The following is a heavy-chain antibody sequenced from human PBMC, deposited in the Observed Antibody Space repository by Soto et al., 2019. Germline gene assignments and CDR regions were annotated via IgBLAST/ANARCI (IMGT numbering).Heavy chain of an antibody. Sequence: ASVKVSCKASGYTFTSYYMHWVRQAPGQVLEWMGIINPSGGSTSYAQKFQGRVTMTRDTSTSTVYMELSSLRSEDTAVYYCARDGRIQLWSSSLNWFDPWGQGTLVTVSS. V-gene: IGHV1-46*01. CDR3: ARDGRIQLWSSSLNWFDP. J-gene: IGHJ5*02. CDR2: INPSGGST. D-gene: IGHD5-18*01. CDR1: GYTFTSYY.